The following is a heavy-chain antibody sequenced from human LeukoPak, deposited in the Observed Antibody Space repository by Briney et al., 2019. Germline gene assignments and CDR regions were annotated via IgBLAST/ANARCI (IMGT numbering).Heavy chain of an antibody. CDR2: ISYDGSNK. CDR1: GFTFSSYG. CDR3: AKDGRYCSGGSCYEYYFDY. D-gene: IGHD2-15*01. V-gene: IGHV3-30*18. Sequence: GGSLRLSCAASGFTFSSYGMHWVRQAPGKGLEWVAVISYDGSNKYYADSVKGRFTISRDNSKNTLYLQMNSLRAEDKAVYYCAKDGRYCSGGSCYEYYFDYWGQGTLVTVSS. J-gene: IGHJ4*02.